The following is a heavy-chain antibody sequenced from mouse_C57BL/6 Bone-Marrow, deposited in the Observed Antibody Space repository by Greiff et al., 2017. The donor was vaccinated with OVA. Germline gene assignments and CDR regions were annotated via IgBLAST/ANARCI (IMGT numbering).Heavy chain of an antibody. CDR2: ISSGGDYI. CDR1: GFTFSSYA. V-gene: IGHV5-9-1*02. Sequence: EVQGVESGEGLVKPGGSLKLSCAASGFTFSSYAMSWVRQTPEKRLEWVAYISSGGDYIYYADTVKGRFTISRDNARNTLYLQMSSLKSEDTAMYYCTRDRDYSNYGLFAYWGQGTLVTVSA. J-gene: IGHJ3*01. CDR3: TRDRDYSNYGLFAY. D-gene: IGHD2-5*01.